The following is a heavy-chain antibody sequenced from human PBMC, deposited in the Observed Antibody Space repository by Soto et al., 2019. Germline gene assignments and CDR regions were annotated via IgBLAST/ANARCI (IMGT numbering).Heavy chain of an antibody. D-gene: IGHD3-22*01. J-gene: IGHJ5*02. CDR2: ISYDGSNK. Sequence: QVQLVESGGGVVQPGRSLRLSCAASGFTFSSYAMHWVRQAPGKGLEWVAVISYDGSNKYYADSVKGRFTISRDNSKNTLYLQMNSLRAEDTAVYYCAREEGDYDSSGYFDPWGQGTLVTVSS. V-gene: IGHV3-30-3*01. CDR1: GFTFSSYA. CDR3: AREEGDYDSSGYFDP.